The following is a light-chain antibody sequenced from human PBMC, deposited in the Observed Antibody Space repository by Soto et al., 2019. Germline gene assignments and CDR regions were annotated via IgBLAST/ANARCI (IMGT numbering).Light chain of an antibody. J-gene: IGKJ1*01. CDR1: QSVRSH. CDR3: QQYNNWVT. Sequence: IVMTQSPATLSVSPGEGVTLSCRASQSVRSHLAWYQQKPGQPPRLLIYGASTRATGIPARFSGSGSGTEFTLTISSLQSEDFAVYYCQQYNNWVTFGQGTKVDIK. V-gene: IGKV3-15*01. CDR2: GAS.